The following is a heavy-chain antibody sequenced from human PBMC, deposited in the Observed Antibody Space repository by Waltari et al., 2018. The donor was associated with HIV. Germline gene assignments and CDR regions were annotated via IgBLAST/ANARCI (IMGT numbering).Heavy chain of an antibody. CDR1: GGSISSSSYY. Sequence: QLQLQESGPGLVKPSETLSLTCTVSGGSISSSSYYWGWIRQPPGKGLEWIGSIYYSGSTHYNPSLKGRVTISVETSKNQFSLKLSSVTAADTAVYYCARRPYYDFWRESDGMDVWGQGTTVTVSS. V-gene: IGHV4-39*01. D-gene: IGHD3-3*01. CDR2: IYYSGST. CDR3: ARRPYYDFWRESDGMDV. J-gene: IGHJ6*02.